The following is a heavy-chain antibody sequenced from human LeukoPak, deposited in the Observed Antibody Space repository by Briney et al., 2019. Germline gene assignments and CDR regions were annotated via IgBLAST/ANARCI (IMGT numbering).Heavy chain of an antibody. Sequence: PSETLSLTCAVYGGSFSGYYWSWIRQPPGKGPEWIGEINHSGSTNYNPSLKSRVTISVDTSKSQFSLKLSSVTAADTAVYYCARGRYYYGSGRLGNWFDSWGQGTLVTVSS. CDR1: GGSFSGYY. J-gene: IGHJ5*01. V-gene: IGHV4-34*01. CDR3: ARGRYYYGSGRLGNWFDS. CDR2: INHSGST. D-gene: IGHD3-10*01.